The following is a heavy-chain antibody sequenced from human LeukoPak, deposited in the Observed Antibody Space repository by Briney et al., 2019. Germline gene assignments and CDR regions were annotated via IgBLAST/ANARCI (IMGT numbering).Heavy chain of an antibody. Sequence: ASVQVSFMASGYTLPCYDIHWVRQARGQGREWMGWMNPKRGNTGYAQKLQGRVTMTRKTSISTAYVELRSLRSEDTAVNYCARGGMSSSSGYNFDYWGQGTLVTVSS. D-gene: IGHD6-6*01. CDR2: MNPKRGNT. CDR3: ARGGMSSSSGYNFDY. V-gene: IGHV1-8*01. J-gene: IGHJ4*02. CDR1: GYTLPCYD.